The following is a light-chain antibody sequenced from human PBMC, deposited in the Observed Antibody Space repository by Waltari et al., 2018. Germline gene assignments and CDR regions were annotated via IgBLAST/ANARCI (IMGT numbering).Light chain of an antibody. Sequence: DIRLTQSPSTVSASVGARVTITCRASQSINSFLAWYQQKPGKAPKVLIYEASTLESGVPSRFSGSGSGTEFTLTISSLQPDDFATYYCQQYKSYPWTFGQGTKVEIK. CDR1: QSINSF. CDR2: EAS. J-gene: IGKJ1*01. V-gene: IGKV1-5*03. CDR3: QQYKSYPWT.